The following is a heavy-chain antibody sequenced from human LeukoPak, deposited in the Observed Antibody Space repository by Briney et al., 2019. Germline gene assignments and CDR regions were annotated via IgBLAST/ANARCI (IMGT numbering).Heavy chain of an antibody. D-gene: IGHD6-13*01. V-gene: IGHV3-48*04. CDR3: ARGAGSSWFAY. J-gene: IGHJ5*01. CDR1: GFTFSSQN. Sequence: GGSLRLSCAASGFTFSSQNMNWVRQAPGKGLEWLAYISSSSGTIYYADSVEGRFTISRDNAKNSLYLQMNSLRAEDTAVYYCARGAGSSWFAYWGQGTLVTVSS. CDR2: ISSSSGTI.